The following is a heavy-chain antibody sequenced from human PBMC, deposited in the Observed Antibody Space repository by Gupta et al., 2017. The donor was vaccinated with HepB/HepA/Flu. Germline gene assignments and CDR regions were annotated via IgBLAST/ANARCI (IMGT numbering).Heavy chain of an antibody. CDR1: ISSYY. V-gene: IGHV4-59*01. CDR2: IYYSGST. D-gene: IGHD2-2*01. CDR3: ASGPLIVVVPAAIRSDYYYMDV. J-gene: IGHJ6*03. Sequence: QVQLQESGPGLVKPSETLSLTSISSYYWSWIRQPPGKGLEWIGYIYYSGSTNYNPSLKSRVTISVDTSKNQFSLKLSSVTAADTAVYYCASGPLIVVVPAAIRSDYYYMDVWGKGTTVTVSS.